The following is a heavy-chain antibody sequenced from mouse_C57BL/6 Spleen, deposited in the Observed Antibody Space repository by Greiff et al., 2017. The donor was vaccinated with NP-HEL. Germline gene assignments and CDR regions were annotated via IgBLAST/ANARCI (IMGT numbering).Heavy chain of an antibody. Sequence: QVQLQQPGAELVKPGASVKMSCKASGYTFTSYWITWVKQRPGQGLEWIGDIYPGSGSTTYNEKFKSKATLTVDTSSSTAYMQLSSLTSEDSAVYYCARGIYYDFRDFDYWGQGTTLTVSS. J-gene: IGHJ2*01. V-gene: IGHV1-55*01. CDR3: ARGIYYDFRDFDY. CDR2: IYPGSGST. CDR1: GYTFTSYW. D-gene: IGHD2-4*01.